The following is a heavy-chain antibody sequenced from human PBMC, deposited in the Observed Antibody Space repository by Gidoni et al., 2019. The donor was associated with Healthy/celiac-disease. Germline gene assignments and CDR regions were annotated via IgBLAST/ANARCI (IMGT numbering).Heavy chain of an antibody. CDR2: IYYSGST. CDR3: AICSSLNYFDY. J-gene: IGHJ4*02. V-gene: IGHV4-39*01. Sequence: QLQLQESGPGLVKPSETLSLTCTVSGGSISSSSYYWGWIRQPPGKGLEWIGSIYYSGSTYYNPSLKSRVTISVDTSKNQFSLKLSSVTAADTAVYYCAICSSLNYFDYWGQGTLVTVSS. CDR1: GGSISSSSYY. D-gene: IGHD6-13*01.